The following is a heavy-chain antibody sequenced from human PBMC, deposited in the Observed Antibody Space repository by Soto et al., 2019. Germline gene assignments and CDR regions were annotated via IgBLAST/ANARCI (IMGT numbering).Heavy chain of an antibody. J-gene: IGHJ4*02. CDR1: GGSISSGDYY. CDR2: IYYSGST. V-gene: IGHV4-30-4*01. Sequence: PSETLSLTCTVSGGSISSGDYYWSWIRQPPGKGLEWIGYIYYSGSTYYNPSLKSRVTISVDTSKNQFSLKLSSVTAADTAVYYCARSAPITMIVVAIYYFAYWGQGTLVTVSS. CDR3: ARSAPITMIVVAIYYFAY. D-gene: IGHD3-22*01.